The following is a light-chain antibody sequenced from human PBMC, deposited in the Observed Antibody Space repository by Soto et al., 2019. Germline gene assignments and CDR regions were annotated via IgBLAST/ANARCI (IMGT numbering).Light chain of an antibody. CDR1: QSVGSY. V-gene: IGKV3-11*01. CDR3: QQRSSLST. J-gene: IGKJ1*01. CDR2: DAS. Sequence: EIVLTQSPATLSLSPGERATLSCRASQSVGSYLAWYQQKPGQAPRLLISDASNRATGITDRFSGSGSGTDFTLTISSQEPEDFAVYYYQQRSSLSTFGQGTKVEI.